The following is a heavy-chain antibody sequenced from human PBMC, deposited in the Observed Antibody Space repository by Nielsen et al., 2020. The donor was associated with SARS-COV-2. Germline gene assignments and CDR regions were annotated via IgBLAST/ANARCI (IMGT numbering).Heavy chain of an antibody. CDR1: GFTFSSYW. CDR3: ARKSVLLRDAFDI. V-gene: IGHV3-74*01. Sequence: GESLKISCAASGFTFSSYWMHWVRQAPGKGLVWVSRINSDGSSTSYADSVKGRFTISRDNAKNTLYLQMNSLRAEDTAVYYCARKSVLLRDAFDIWGQGTTVTVSS. D-gene: IGHD2-15*01. J-gene: IGHJ3*02. CDR2: INSDGSST.